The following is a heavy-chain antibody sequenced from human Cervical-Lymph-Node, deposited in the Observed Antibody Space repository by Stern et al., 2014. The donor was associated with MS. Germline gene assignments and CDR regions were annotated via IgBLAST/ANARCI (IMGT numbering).Heavy chain of an antibody. CDR1: GFTFRTDS. Sequence: EMKLVESGGDLVQPGGSLRLSCAASGFTFRTDSMNWVRQAPGKGLEWVAYIGSDSFTIYYADSVKGRFTISRDNAKNSLYLQMNSLRAEDTAIYYCASLTTVKYYWGQGTLVTVSS. V-gene: IGHV3-48*01. D-gene: IGHD4-17*01. CDR2: IGSDSFTI. CDR3: ASLTTVKYY. J-gene: IGHJ4*02.